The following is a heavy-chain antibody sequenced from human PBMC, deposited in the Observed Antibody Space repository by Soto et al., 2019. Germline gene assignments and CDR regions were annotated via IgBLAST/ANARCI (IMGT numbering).Heavy chain of an antibody. CDR1: GFSVSSNY. CDR2: IYSGGTT. V-gene: IGHV3-53*01. D-gene: IGHD6-6*01. Sequence: QSGGSLRLSCAASGFSVSSNYMSWVRQAPGKGLEWVSVIYSGGTTYYADSVKGRFTISRDNSKNTLYLQMSSLRAEDTAVYYCAREPGSSGGDYWGQGTLVTVSS. J-gene: IGHJ4*02. CDR3: AREPGSSGGDY.